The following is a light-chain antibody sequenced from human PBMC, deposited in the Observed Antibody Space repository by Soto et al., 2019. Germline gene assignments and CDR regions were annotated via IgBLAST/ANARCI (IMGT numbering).Light chain of an antibody. V-gene: IGKV1-5*03. CDR3: QHYNSYSEA. Sequence: QSPSTLSGSVGDRVTITCRASQTISGWLAWYQQKPGKAPKLLIYKASTLKSGVPSRFSGSGSGTEFTLTISSLQPDDFATYYCQHYNSYSEAFGQGTKV. CDR2: KAS. CDR1: QTISGW. J-gene: IGKJ1*01.